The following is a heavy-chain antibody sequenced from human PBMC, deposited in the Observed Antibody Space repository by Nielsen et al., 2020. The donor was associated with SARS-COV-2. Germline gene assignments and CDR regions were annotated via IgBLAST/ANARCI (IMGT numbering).Heavy chain of an antibody. D-gene: IGHD1-14*01. V-gene: IGHV4-34*01. CDR2: INHSGST. Sequence: LSLTRAVYGGSFSGYYWSWIRQPPGKGLEWIGEINHSGSTNYDPSLKSRVTISVDTSKNQFSLKLSSVTAADTAVYYCARTGTGYWGQGTLVTVSS. J-gene: IGHJ4*02. CDR1: GGSFSGYY. CDR3: ARTGTGY.